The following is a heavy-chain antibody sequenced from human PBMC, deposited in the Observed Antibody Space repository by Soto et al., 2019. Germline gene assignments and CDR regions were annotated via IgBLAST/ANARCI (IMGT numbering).Heavy chain of an antibody. CDR1: GFTFSSYA. CDR2: ISGSGGST. J-gene: IGHJ6*03. V-gene: IGHV3-23*01. CDR3: AKDPIIYDYIWGSYRRATNHADYYYYYYMDV. Sequence: GGSLRLSCAASGFTFSSYAMSWVRQAPGKGLEWVSAISGSGGSTYYADSVKGRFTISRDNSKNTLYLQMNSLRAEDTAVYYCAKDPIIYDYIWGSYRRATNHADYYYYYYMDVWGKGTTVTVSS. D-gene: IGHD3-16*02.